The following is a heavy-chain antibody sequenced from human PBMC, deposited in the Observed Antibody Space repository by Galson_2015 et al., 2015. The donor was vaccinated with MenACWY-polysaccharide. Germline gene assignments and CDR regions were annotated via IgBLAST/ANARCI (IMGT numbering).Heavy chain of an antibody. V-gene: IGHV6-1*01. J-gene: IGHJ6*02. CDR2: TYYMSKWYN. CDR3: TRGGRTTKMDV. D-gene: IGHD4-11*01. CDR1: GDSVSNNRVA. Sequence: CAISGDSVSNNRVAWNWIRQSPTRGLEWLGGTYYMSKWYNEYAPSVKNRISINSDTSKNQFSLQLNSVTPEDSAIYYCTRGGRTTKMDVWGQGATVTVSS.